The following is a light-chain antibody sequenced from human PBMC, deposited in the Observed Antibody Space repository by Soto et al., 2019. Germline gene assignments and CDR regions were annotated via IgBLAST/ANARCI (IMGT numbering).Light chain of an antibody. CDR1: HSVSSN. J-gene: IGKJ1*01. Sequence: IVMTHSPVTLSVSRGERVTLSCSASHSVSSNLAWYQQKPGQAPSLLIYGAFTRATGIPARFSGHRSGKELTTTISSMHSADLEIYYCKQSNECHLTFGQGT. CDR3: KQSNECHLT. CDR2: GAF. V-gene: IGKV3-15*01.